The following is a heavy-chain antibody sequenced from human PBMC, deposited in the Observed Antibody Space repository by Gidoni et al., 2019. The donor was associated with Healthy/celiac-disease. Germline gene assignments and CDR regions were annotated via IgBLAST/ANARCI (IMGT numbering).Heavy chain of an antibody. J-gene: IGHJ4*02. D-gene: IGHD1-7*01. CDR2: ISSNGGST. CDR3: VKDPAGTGRWNYFDY. Sequence: EVQLSESGGGLVKPGGSLRLSCSASGSPFSSYAMHWVRQAPGKGLEYVSAISSNGGSTYYADSVKGRFTISRDNSKNTLYLQMSSLRAEDTAVYYCVKDPAGTGRWNYFDYWGQGTLVTVSS. CDR1: GSPFSSYA. V-gene: IGHV3-64D*06.